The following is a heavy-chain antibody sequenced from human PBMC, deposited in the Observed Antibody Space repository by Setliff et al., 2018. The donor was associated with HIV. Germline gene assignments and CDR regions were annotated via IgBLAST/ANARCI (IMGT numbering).Heavy chain of an antibody. V-gene: IGHV2-70*11. CDR1: GFSLDTSGMC. Sequence: SGPTLVNPTQTLTLTCTFSGFSLDTSGMCVSWIRQPPGKAPEWLARIDWDDDKYYSTSLKTRLTISKDTSKNQVVLTMTNMDPVDTATYYCARMGMVRGVMGNWFDPWGQGTLVTVSS. CDR2: IDWDDDK. J-gene: IGHJ5*02. CDR3: ARMGMVRGVMGNWFDP. D-gene: IGHD3-10*01.